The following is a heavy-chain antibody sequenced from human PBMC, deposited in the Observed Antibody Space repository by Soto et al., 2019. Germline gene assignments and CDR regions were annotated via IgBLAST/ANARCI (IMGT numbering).Heavy chain of an antibody. D-gene: IGHD2-15*01. CDR2: IKEDGSEK. V-gene: IGHV3-7*03. CDR3: VRESVILGVIATGGIGGGMDV. Sequence: EVQLVESGGGLVQPGGSLRLSCAASGFTFSSYWMTWVRQAPGKGLEWVANIKEDGSEKYYVDSVKGRFTISRDNAKTAVYLQIIRLRAEDTAVYYCVRESVILGVIATGGIGGGMDVWGQGTTVTVSS. J-gene: IGHJ6*02. CDR1: GFTFSSYW.